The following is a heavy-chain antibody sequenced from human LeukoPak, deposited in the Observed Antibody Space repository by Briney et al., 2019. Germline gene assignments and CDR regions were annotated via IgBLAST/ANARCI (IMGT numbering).Heavy chain of an antibody. D-gene: IGHD6-13*01. J-gene: IGHJ3*02. CDR1: GFTFSSYW. Sequence: GGSLRLSCAASGFTFSSYWMSWVRQAPEKGLEWVANIKQDGSEKYYVDSVKGRFTISRDNAKNSLYLQMNSLRAEDTAVYYCARDIPPRIAAAGTRAFDIWGQGTMVTVSS. CDR3: ARDIPPRIAAAGTRAFDI. V-gene: IGHV3-7*01. CDR2: IKQDGSEK.